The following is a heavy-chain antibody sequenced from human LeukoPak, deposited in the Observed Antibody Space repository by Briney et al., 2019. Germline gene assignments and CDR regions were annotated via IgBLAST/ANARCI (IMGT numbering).Heavy chain of an antibody. V-gene: IGHV4-4*07. CDR2: IYTTGSTDSA. J-gene: IGHJ4*02. D-gene: IGHD3-10*01. Sequence: SETLSLTCTVSGGSISSSYCSWIRQPAGNGLEWLGRIYTTGSTDSADFNPSLKRRVTMSVDTYKNQFSLKLGSVTAADTAVYYGAGFGAGSYYWGQGTLVTVSS. CDR3: AGFGAGSYY. CDR1: GGSISSSY.